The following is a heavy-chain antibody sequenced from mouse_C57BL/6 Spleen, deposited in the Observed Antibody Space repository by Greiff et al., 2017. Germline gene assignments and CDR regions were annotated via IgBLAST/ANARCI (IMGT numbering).Heavy chain of an antibody. J-gene: IGHJ4*01. CDR3: ARYYGSSYGDYYAMDY. D-gene: IGHD1-1*01. Sequence: EVQVVESGGGLVKPGGSLKLSCAASGFTFSDYGMHWVRQAPEKGLEWVAYISSGSSTIYYADTVKGRFTISRDNAKNTLFLQMTSLRSEDTAMYYCARYYGSSYGDYYAMDYWGQGTSVTVSS. CDR1: GFTFSDYG. CDR2: ISSGSSTI. V-gene: IGHV5-17*01.